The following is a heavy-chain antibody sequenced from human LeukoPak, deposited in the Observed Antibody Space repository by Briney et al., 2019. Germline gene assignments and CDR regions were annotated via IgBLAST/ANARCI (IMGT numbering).Heavy chain of an antibody. V-gene: IGHV1-46*01. CDR3: ARGTTEGFDP. D-gene: IGHD1/OR15-1a*01. Sequence: ASVKVSCKASGYTFTTYSMHWVRQAPGQGLEWMGIINPSGGSTTYAQNFQGRVTMTRDTSTSTVYMELSSLRSDDTAVYYCARGTTEGFDPWGQGTLVTVSS. CDR1: GYTFTTYS. CDR2: INPSGGST. J-gene: IGHJ5*02.